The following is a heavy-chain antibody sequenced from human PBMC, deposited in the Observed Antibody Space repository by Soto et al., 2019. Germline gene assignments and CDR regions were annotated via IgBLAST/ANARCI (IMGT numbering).Heavy chain of an antibody. D-gene: IGHD6-25*01. J-gene: IGHJ5*02. V-gene: IGHV4-31*03. CDR2: IYNSGST. CDR1: GGSISSGGYY. Sequence: QVQLQESGPGLVKPSQTLSLTCTVSGGSISSGGYYWSWIRQHPGKGLEWIGYIYNSGSTYYNPSLKSRVTISVDTSKNQFSLKVSSVTAADTAVYYCAREAAGILNWFDPWGQGTLVTVSS. CDR3: AREAAGILNWFDP.